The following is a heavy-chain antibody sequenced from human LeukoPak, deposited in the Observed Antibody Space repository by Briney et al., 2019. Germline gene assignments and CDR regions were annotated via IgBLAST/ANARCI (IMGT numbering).Heavy chain of an antibody. CDR3: ARRPIAAGNNWFDP. Sequence: SETLSLTCTVSGGSISDTSHSWGWIRQPPGEGLEWIGSIYYSGTTYYNPSLNSRVTISVDTSKNQFSLKPTSVTAADTAVYFCARRPIAAGNNWFDPWGQGTLVTVSS. D-gene: IGHD6-13*01. J-gene: IGHJ5*02. CDR2: IYYSGTT. V-gene: IGHV4-39*01. CDR1: GGSISDTSHS.